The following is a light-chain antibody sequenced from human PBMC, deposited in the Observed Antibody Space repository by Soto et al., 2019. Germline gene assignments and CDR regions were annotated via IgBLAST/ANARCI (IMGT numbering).Light chain of an antibody. CDR1: QSVSSN. V-gene: IGKV3-20*01. J-gene: IGKJ4*01. CDR2: GAS. CDR3: QQYGSSPVT. Sequence: DILMTQSPATLSVSRGERATLSCRASQSVSSNLAWYQQKPGQAPRLLIYGASSRATGIPDRFSGSGSGTDFTLTISRLEPEDFAVYYCQQYGSSPVTFGGGTKVDIK.